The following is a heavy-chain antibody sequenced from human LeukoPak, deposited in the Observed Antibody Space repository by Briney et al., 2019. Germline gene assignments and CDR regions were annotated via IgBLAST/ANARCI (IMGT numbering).Heavy chain of an antibody. Sequence: GASVKVSCKASGYTFTSYGISWVRQAPGQGLEWMGGIIPIFGTANYAQKFQGRVTITADKSTSTAYMELSSLRSEDTAVYYCALGFYYYDSGHGPTYFDYWGQGTLVTVSS. V-gene: IGHV1-69*06. D-gene: IGHD3-22*01. CDR1: GYTFTSYG. CDR2: IIPIFGTA. J-gene: IGHJ4*02. CDR3: ALGFYYYDSGHGPTYFDY.